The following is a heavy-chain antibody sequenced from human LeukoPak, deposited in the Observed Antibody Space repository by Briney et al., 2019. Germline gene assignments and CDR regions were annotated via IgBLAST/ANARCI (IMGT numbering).Heavy chain of an antibody. CDR2: INPSGGST. J-gene: IGHJ3*02. Sequence: ASVKVSCKAPGYTFTSYYMHWVRQAPGQGLEWMGIINPSGGSTSYAQKFQGRVTMTRDTSTSTVYMELSSLRSEDTAVYYCARVKPNYYDSSAYGTFDIWGQGTMVTVSS. D-gene: IGHD3-22*01. CDR1: GYTFTSYY. CDR3: ARVKPNYYDSSAYGTFDI. V-gene: IGHV1-46*01.